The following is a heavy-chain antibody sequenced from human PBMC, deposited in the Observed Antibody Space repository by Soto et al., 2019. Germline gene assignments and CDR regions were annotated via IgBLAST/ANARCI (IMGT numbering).Heavy chain of an antibody. CDR2: VSHDGRNT. CDR1: GFTFSDYA. CDR3: ATVGRQWLVPSDFTC. V-gene: IGHV3-30*03. J-gene: IGHJ4*02. D-gene: IGHD6-19*01. Sequence: VQLVESGGGVVQPGRSLRLSCAASGFTFSDYAMHWVRQAPGKGLEWVAVVSHDGRNTHYADSVKGRFTISRDSSQGTGSLEMTSLRAGVTAVYYWATVGRQWLVPSDFTCWGQGGLVTVSS.